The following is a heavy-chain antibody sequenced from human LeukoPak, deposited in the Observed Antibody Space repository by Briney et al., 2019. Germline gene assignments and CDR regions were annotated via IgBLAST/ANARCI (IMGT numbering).Heavy chain of an antibody. J-gene: IGHJ6*02. CDR1: GFTFSSYA. CDR3: ARAYYYYYGMDV. Sequence: GGSLRLSCAASGFTFSSYAMHWVRQAPGKGLEWVAVISYDGSNKYYADSVKGRFTISRDNSKNTLYLQMNNLRAEDTAVYYCARAYYYYYGMDVWGQGTTVTVSS. CDR2: ISYDGSNK. V-gene: IGHV3-30*04.